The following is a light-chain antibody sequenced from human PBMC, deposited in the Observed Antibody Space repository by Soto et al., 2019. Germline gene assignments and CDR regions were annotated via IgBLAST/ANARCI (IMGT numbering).Light chain of an antibody. Sequence: EIVMTQSPATLSVSPGERATLSCRASQSVSSNLAWYQQKPGQAPRLLIYGASTRATGIPARFSGIGSGTEFTITISSLPSEDFAVYYCQQYNNWPTVTFGQGTKLEIK. J-gene: IGKJ2*01. V-gene: IGKV3-15*01. CDR1: QSVSSN. CDR2: GAS. CDR3: QQYNNWPTVT.